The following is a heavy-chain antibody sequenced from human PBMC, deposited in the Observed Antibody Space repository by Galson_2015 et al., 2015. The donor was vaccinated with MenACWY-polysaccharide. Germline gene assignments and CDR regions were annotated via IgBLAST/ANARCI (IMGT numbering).Heavy chain of an antibody. CDR1: GFTFSNYW. CDR3: ARERWVRGVFFDQ. CDR2: IHGDGSRA. V-gene: IGHV3-74*01. J-gene: IGHJ4*02. D-gene: IGHD3-10*01. Sequence: SLRLSCAASGFTFSNYWMHWVRQAPGKGLVWVSRIHGDGSRASYADSVNGRFTISRDNAKNTLYLQMNSLRAEDTAVYYCARERWVRGVFFDQWGQGTLVTVSS.